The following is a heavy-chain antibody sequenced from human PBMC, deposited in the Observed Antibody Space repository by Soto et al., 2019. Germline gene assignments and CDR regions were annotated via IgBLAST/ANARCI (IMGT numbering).Heavy chain of an antibody. CDR2: FYNTGFI. CDR3: AIHAWLDP. V-gene: IGHV3-53*01. Sequence: EVPLVESGGGLLQQGGSLRLSCAASGFTVSVDSMMWVRQAPGTGLEWVSLFYNTGFIHSEDSVKGPFTISRDHSKITLCLQMHILRAEYQAVYFCAIHAWLDPWGQGTLVTVSS. CDR1: GFTVSVDS. J-gene: IGHJ5*02.